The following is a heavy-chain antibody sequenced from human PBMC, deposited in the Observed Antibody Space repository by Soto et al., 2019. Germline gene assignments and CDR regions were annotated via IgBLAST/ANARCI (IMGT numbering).Heavy chain of an antibody. V-gene: IGHV3-66*01. Sequence: PGGSLRLSCAASGFTVSSNYMSWVRQAPGKGLEWVSVIYSGGSTYYADSVKGRFTISRDNSKNTLYLQMNSLRAEDTAVYYCARGLRLRQSYGMDVWGQGTTVTVSS. J-gene: IGHJ6*02. CDR2: IYSGGST. D-gene: IGHD2-8*01. CDR3: ARGLRLRQSYGMDV. CDR1: GFTVSSNY.